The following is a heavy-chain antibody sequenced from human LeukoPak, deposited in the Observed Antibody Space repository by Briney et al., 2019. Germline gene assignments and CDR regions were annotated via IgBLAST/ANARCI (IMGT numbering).Heavy chain of an antibody. V-gene: IGHV4-39*07. Sequence: PSETLSLTCTVSGGSISSSSYYWGWIRQPPGKGLEWIGSIYYSGSTYYNPSLKSRVTIAVDMSKNQFSLKLTSVTAADTAVYYCARVGSDCSGGSCYSGHLDCWGQGTLVTVSS. CDR2: IYYSGST. D-gene: IGHD2-15*01. CDR1: GGSISSSSYY. CDR3: ARVGSDCSGGSCYSGHLDC. J-gene: IGHJ4*02.